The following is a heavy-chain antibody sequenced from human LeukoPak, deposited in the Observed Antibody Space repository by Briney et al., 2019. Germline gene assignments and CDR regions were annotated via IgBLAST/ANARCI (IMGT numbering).Heavy chain of an antibody. D-gene: IGHD3-10*01. J-gene: IGHJ4*02. CDR3: ARDSGLEYYFDY. CDR1: GYTFTSYD. V-gene: IGHV1-8*01. Sequence: ASVKVSCKASGYTFTSYDINWVRQATGQGLEWMGWMNPNSGNTGYAQKFQGRVTMTRNTSISTAYMELSSLRSEDTAVYYCARDSGLEYYFDYWGQGTLVTVSS. CDR2: MNPNSGNT.